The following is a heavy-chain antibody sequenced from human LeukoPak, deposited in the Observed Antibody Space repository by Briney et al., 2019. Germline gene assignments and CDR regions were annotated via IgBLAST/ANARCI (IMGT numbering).Heavy chain of an antibody. V-gene: IGHV4-59*01. Sequence: SETLSLTCTVSGGSISSYYWSWIRQPPGKGLEWIGYIYYSGSTNYNPSLKSRVTISVDTSKNQFSLKLSSVTAADTAVYYCARVEYCSSTSCYKGNGWFDPWGQGTLVTVSS. J-gene: IGHJ5*02. D-gene: IGHD2-2*02. CDR2: IYYSGST. CDR3: ARVEYCSSTSCYKGNGWFDP. CDR1: GGSISSYY.